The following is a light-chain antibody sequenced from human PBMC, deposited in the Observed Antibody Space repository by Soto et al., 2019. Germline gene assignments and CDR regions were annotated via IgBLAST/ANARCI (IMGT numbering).Light chain of an antibody. J-gene: IGKJ1*01. CDR1: QSVSSN. V-gene: IGKV3-15*01. CDR2: GAS. CDR3: QQYNNWPQT. Sequence: EIVMTQSPATLSVSPGERATLSCRASQSVSSNLAWYQQKPGQAPRLLIYGASTRATGIPARFSGSGSGTEFTLPISGLQSEDFAVYYCQQYNNWPQTFGQGTKVEIK.